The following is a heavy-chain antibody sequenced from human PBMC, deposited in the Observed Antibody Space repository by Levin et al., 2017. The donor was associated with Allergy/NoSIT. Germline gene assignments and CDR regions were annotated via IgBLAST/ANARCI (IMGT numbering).Heavy chain of an antibody. V-gene: IGHV4-31*03. J-gene: IGHJ5*02. CDR1: GGSISGGVHY. Sequence: SQTLSLTCTVSGGSISGGVHYWTWIRQHPGKGLEWIGYMYYSGITYYNPSLKSRVSISVDTSKNQFSLKLSSVTAADTAVYYCARVGGPLLRFLERGHFDPWGQGTLVTVSS. CDR3: ARVGGPLLRFLERGHFDP. D-gene: IGHD3-3*01. CDR2: MYYSGIT.